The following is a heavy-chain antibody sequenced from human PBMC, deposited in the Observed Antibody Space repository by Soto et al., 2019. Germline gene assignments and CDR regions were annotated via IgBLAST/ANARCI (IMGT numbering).Heavy chain of an antibody. V-gene: IGHV4-59*01. Sequence: PSETLSLTCTVSGGSISSYYWSWIRQPPGKGLEWIGYIYYSGSTNYNPSLKSRVTISVDTSKNQFSLKLSSVTAADTAVYYCARHKVGVGATTRSYYYYGMDVWGQGTTVTVSS. CDR3: ARHKVGVGATTRSYYYYGMDV. D-gene: IGHD1-26*01. CDR1: GGSISSYY. J-gene: IGHJ6*02. CDR2: IYYSGST.